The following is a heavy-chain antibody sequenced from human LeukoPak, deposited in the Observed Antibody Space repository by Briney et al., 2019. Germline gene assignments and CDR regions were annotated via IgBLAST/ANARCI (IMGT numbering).Heavy chain of an antibody. CDR1: GGSISSSSYY. J-gene: IGHJ4*02. V-gene: IGHV4-39*07. CDR2: IYYSGST. CDR3: ARDRIAARRSFDY. Sequence: SETLSLTCTASGGSISSSSYYWGWIRQPPGKGLEWIGSIYYSGSTYYNPSLKSRVTISVDTSKNQFSLKLSSVTAADTAVYYCARDRIAARRSFDYWGQGTLVTVSS. D-gene: IGHD6-6*01.